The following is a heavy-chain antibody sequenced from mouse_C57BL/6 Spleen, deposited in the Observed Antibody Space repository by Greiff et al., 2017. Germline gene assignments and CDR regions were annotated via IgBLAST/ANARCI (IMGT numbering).Heavy chain of an antibody. CDR1: GFTFSDYG. CDR3: ARGWLLRAMDY. CDR2: ISSGSSTI. D-gene: IGHD2-3*01. Sequence: EVKLVESGGGLVKPGGSLKLSCAASGFTFSDYGMHWVRQAPEKGLEWVAYISSGSSTIYYADTVKGRFTISRDNAKNTLFLQMTSLRSEDTAMYYCARGWLLRAMDYWGQGTSVTVSS. V-gene: IGHV5-17*01. J-gene: IGHJ4*01.